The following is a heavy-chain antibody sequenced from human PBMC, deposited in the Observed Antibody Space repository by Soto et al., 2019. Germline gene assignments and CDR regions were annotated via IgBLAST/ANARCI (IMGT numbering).Heavy chain of an antibody. CDR1: AIAPRPYW. Sequence: GLSMRLSWAASAIAPRPYWMSWVRQPPGKDMKWVACIHQYGSVKQNVNSAKGRLTISKDNAKKSLFLQMNSLSAEDTAVYYCTRLSEAVTTFVYRGQGTPVPVSS. J-gene: IGHJ1*01. CDR3: TRLSEAVTTFVY. D-gene: IGHD1-1*01. V-gene: IGHV3-7*01. CDR2: IHQYGSVK.